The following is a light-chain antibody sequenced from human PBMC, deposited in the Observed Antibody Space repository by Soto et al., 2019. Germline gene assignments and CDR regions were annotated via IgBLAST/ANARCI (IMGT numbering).Light chain of an antibody. V-gene: IGKV3D-20*02. J-gene: IGKJ3*01. CDR1: QSVSGSY. CDR2: GAS. CDR3: QQRSNWPPT. Sequence: EIVLTQSPGTLSLSPGERATLSCRASQSVSGSYLAWYQQKPGQAPRLLIYGASSRATGIPDRFSGSGSGTDFTLTISSLEPEDFAVYYCQQRSNWPPTFGPGTKVDIK.